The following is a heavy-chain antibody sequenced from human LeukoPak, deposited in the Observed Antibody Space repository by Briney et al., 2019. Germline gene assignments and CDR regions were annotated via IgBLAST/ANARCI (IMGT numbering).Heavy chain of an antibody. Sequence: GASVKVSCKASGYTFTSYDINWVRQATGQGLEWMGWMNPNSGNTGYAQKFQGRVTMTRNTSISTAYMELSSLRSEDTAVYYCARDQDILTGYRYYYYYMDVWGKGTTVTVSS. CDR3: ARDQDILTGYRYYYYYMDV. D-gene: IGHD3-9*01. J-gene: IGHJ6*03. CDR2: MNPNSGNT. V-gene: IGHV1-8*01. CDR1: GYTFTSYD.